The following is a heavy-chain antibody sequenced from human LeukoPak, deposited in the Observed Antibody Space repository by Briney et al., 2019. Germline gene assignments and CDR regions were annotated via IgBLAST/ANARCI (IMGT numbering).Heavy chain of an antibody. D-gene: IGHD4-11*01. CDR1: GGSFSSYY. V-gene: IGHV4-59*01. CDR3: ARERATVTTDYFDY. Sequence: PSETLSLTCAVSGGSFSSYYWSWVRQAPGKGLEWVGFIYYSGSTNYNPSRNSRVTITVDTTKNQFSMKLSSVTAADTDVYYCARERATVTTDYFDYWGQGTLVTVSS. J-gene: IGHJ4*02. CDR2: IYYSGST.